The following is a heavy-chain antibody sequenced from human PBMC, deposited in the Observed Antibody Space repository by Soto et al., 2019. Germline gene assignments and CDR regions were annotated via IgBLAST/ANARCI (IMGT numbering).Heavy chain of an antibody. Sequence: SETLSLTCAVYGGSFSGYYWSWIRQPPGKGLEWIGEINHSGSTNYNPSLKSRVTISVDTSKNQFSLKLSSVTAADTAVYYCARVSYDSSGYYLGFDYWGQGTLVTVSS. CDR2: INHSGST. J-gene: IGHJ4*02. D-gene: IGHD3-22*01. CDR3: ARVSYDSSGYYLGFDY. V-gene: IGHV4-34*01. CDR1: GGSFSGYY.